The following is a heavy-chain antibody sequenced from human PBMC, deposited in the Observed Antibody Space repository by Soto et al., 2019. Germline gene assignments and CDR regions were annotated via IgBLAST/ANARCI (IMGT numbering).Heavy chain of an antibody. Sequence: ASVKVSCKASGGTFSSYAISWVRQAPGQGLEWMGGIIPILGIANYAQKFQGRVTITADKSMSTAYMELSSLRSEDTAVYYCARELVGSGSYYSPHYFDNWGQGTLVTVSS. CDR1: GGTFSSYA. CDR2: IIPILGIA. CDR3: ARELVGSGSYYSPHYFDN. D-gene: IGHD3-10*01. V-gene: IGHV1-69*10. J-gene: IGHJ4*02.